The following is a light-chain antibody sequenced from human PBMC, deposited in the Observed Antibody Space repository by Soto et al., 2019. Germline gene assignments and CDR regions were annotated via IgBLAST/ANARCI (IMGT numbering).Light chain of an antibody. Sequence: QSALTQPASVSGSPGQSITISCTGTSSDIGDYDFVSWYQQYPGKAPQLLIYEVSNRPSGVADRFSGSKFGNTASLTISGLQAEDETDYYCSSYTSASALAIFGGGTKLTVL. V-gene: IGLV2-14*01. CDR2: EVS. CDR3: SSYTSASALAI. CDR1: SSDIGDYDF. J-gene: IGLJ2*01.